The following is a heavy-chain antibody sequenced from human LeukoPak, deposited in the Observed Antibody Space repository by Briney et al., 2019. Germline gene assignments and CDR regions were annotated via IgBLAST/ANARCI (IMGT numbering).Heavy chain of an antibody. D-gene: IGHD2-2*01. CDR3: ARDPPTGTSQIRGIDP. Sequence: GGSLRLSCAASGFTFSSYGMHWVRQAPGKGLEWVAVIWYDESNKYYADSVKGRFTISRDNSKNTLYLQMNSLRAEDTAVYYCARDPPTGTSQIRGIDPWGQGTLVTVSS. CDR1: GFTFSSYG. V-gene: IGHV3-33*01. CDR2: IWYDESNK. J-gene: IGHJ5*02.